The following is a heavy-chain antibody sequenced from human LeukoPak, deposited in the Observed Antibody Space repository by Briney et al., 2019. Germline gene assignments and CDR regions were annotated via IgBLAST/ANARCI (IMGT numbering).Heavy chain of an antibody. J-gene: IGHJ4*02. V-gene: IGHV1-2*06. CDR1: GYTFTGYF. CDR3: ARDTTGSLGHY. CDR2: INPNSGVT. Sequence: GASVKVSCKVSGYTFTGYFMHWVRQAPGQGLEWMGRINPNSGVTNYAQKFQGRVTMTRDTSINTAYMELSRLRSDDTAVYYCARDTTGSLGHYWGQGTLVTVSS. D-gene: IGHD1-26*01.